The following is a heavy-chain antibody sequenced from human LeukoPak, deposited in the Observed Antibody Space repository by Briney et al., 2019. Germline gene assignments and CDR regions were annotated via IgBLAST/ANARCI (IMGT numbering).Heavy chain of an antibody. Sequence: GGSLRLSCAASGFTFSGFAMSWVRQAPGKGLEWVSGLTGSGSSAYYADSVKGRFTISRDNSKNTLYLQMNSLRAEDTAVYYCAKGDTTWELPHDYWGQGTLVTVSS. CDR2: LTGSGSSA. D-gene: IGHD1-26*01. V-gene: IGHV3-23*01. CDR1: GFTFSGFA. J-gene: IGHJ4*02. CDR3: AKGDTTWELPHDY.